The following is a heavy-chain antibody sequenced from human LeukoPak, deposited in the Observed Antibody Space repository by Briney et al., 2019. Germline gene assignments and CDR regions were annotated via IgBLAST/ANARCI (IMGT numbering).Heavy chain of an antibody. CDR2: ISSSSSYT. Sequence: GGSLRLSCAASGFTFSDYYMGWIRQAPGRGLEWVSYISSSSSYTDYADPVKGRFTISRDNSKNTLYLQMNSLSAEDTAVYYCAKGLGIAATGTRGAWFDPWGQGTLVTVSS. D-gene: IGHD6-13*01. CDR1: GFTFSDYY. V-gene: IGHV3-11*05. J-gene: IGHJ5*02. CDR3: AKGLGIAATGTRGAWFDP.